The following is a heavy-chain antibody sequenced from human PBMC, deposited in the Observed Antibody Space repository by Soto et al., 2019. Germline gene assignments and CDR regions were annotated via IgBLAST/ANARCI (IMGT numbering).Heavy chain of an antibody. CDR1: GFTFSMYS. D-gene: IGHD2-21*02. J-gene: IGHJ6*02. CDR2: IPQEGVDG. CDR3: ARDHLILPAHDFFYGSDV. Sequence: GGSLRLSCEVSGFTFSMYSMSWVRQSPGKGLEWVAKIPQEGVDGHYADSVKGRFTISRDSGKNSLYPQLNNLRAEDTAVYYCARDHLILPAHDFFYGSDVWGRGATVTVSS. V-gene: IGHV3-7*03.